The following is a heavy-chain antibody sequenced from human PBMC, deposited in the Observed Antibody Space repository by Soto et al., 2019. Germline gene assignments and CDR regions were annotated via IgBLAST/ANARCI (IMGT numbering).Heavy chain of an antibody. CDR3: AKYLNRWSSPITIDY. V-gene: IGHV4-34*01. Sequence: SETLSLTCAVYGGSFSGYYWSWIRQPPGKGLEWIGEINHSGSTNYNPSLKSRVTISVDTSKNQFSLKLSSVTAADTAVYYCAKYLNRWSSPITIDYWGQGTLVTVSS. CDR1: GGSFSGYY. CDR2: INHSGST. J-gene: IGHJ4*02. D-gene: IGHD2-15*01.